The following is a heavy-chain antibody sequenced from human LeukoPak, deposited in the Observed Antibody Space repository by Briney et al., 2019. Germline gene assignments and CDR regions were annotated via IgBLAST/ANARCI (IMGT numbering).Heavy chain of an antibody. CDR3: ARRPRYSSGWYYFDS. Sequence: SETLSLTCAVYGGSFSGDYWNWIRQPPGKGLEWIGEINHSGSTNSNPSLKSRVTISVDRSKNQSSLKLSSVTAADTAVYYCARRPRYSSGWYYFDSWGQGTLVTVSS. CDR1: GGSFSGDY. J-gene: IGHJ4*02. V-gene: IGHV4-34*01. D-gene: IGHD6-19*01. CDR2: INHSGST.